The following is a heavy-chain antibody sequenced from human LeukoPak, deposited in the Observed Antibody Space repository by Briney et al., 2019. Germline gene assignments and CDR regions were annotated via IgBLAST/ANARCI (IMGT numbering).Heavy chain of an antibody. Sequence: GGSLRLSCAASGFTFSHNGMHWVRQAPGKGLEWVAFIRNDGSNHYYADSVKGRFTISRDNSKNNVYLQMYSLRVEDTSIYYCVRDYSWGFDYWGQGTVVTVSS. CDR2: IRNDGSNH. CDR1: GFTFSHNG. V-gene: IGHV3-30*02. CDR3: VRDYSWGFDY. D-gene: IGHD5-18*01. J-gene: IGHJ4*02.